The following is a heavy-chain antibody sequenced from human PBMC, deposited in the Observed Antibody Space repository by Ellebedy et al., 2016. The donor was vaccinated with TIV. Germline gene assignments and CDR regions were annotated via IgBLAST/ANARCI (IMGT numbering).Heavy chain of an antibody. CDR1: GFTFSGYW. CDR2: MMQDGSEK. CDR3: ARGFYGSGREDVFDY. D-gene: IGHD3-10*01. V-gene: IGHV3-7*03. Sequence: GESLKISCAASGFTFSGYWLSWVRQAPGKGLEWVVTMMQDGSEKYYVDSVKGRFTISRDNAKNSLYLQMNSLRADDTAVYYCARGFYGSGREDVFDYWGQGTLVTVSA. J-gene: IGHJ4*02.